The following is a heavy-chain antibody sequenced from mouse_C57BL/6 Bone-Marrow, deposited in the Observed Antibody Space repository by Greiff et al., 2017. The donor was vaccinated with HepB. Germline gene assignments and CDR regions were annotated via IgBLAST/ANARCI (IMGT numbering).Heavy chain of an antibody. D-gene: IGHD1-1*01. Sequence: VQLQQSGPELVKPGASVKIPCKASGYTFTDYNMDWVKQSHGKSLEWIGDINPNNGGTIYNQKFKGKATLTVDKSSSTAYMELRSLTSEDTAVYYCARRDYYGSSYVGWYFDVWGTGTTVTVSS. CDR2: INPNNGGT. V-gene: IGHV1-18*01. J-gene: IGHJ1*03. CDR3: ARRDYYGSSYVGWYFDV. CDR1: GYTFTDYN.